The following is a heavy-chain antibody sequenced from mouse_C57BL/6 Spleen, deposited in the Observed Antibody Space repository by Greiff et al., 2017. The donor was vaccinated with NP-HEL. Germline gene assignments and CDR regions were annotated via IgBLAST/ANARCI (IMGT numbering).Heavy chain of an antibody. D-gene: IGHD1-1*01. Sequence: EVKLMESGEGLVKPGGSLKLSCAASGFTFSSYAMSWVRRTPEKRLEWVAYISSGGDYIYYADTVKGRFTISRDNARNTLYLQMSSLKSEDTAMYYCTRERVYGSSSYYYAMDYWGQGTSVTVSS. CDR1: GFTFSSYA. CDR3: TRERVYGSSSYYYAMDY. J-gene: IGHJ4*01. CDR2: ISSGGDYI. V-gene: IGHV5-9-1*02.